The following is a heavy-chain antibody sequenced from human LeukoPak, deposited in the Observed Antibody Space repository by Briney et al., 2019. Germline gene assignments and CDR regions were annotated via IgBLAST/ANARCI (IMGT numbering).Heavy chain of an antibody. CDR2: IDHSGST. Sequence: SETLSLTCTVSGYSISSGYYWGWIRQPPGKGLECIGSIDHSGSTYYNPSLKSRVTISVDTSKNQFSLKLSSVTAADTAVYYCARDPAYSNYGWFDPWGQGTLVTVSS. CDR3: ARDPAYSNYGWFDP. V-gene: IGHV4-38-2*02. J-gene: IGHJ5*02. D-gene: IGHD4-11*01. CDR1: GYSISSGYY.